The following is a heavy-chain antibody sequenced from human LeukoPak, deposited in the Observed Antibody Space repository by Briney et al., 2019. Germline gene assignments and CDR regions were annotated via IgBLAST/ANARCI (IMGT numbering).Heavy chain of an antibody. CDR3: AKSGPHGYSSGWYFSSESSYYYYGVDV. V-gene: IGHV3-23*01. CDR1: GFTFSSNA. J-gene: IGHJ6*02. D-gene: IGHD6-19*01. Sequence: GGSLRLSCAASGFTFSSNAMSWVRQAPGKGLEWVSALSGSGGGTYYADSVKGRFTISRDNSKNTLYLQMNSLRAEDTAVYYCAKSGPHGYSSGWYFSSESSYYYYGVDVWGQGTTVTVSS. CDR2: LSGSGGGT.